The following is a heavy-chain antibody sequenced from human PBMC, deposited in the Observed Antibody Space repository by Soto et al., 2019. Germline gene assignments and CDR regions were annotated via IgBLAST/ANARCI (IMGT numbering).Heavy chain of an antibody. Sequence: SDTLSLTCTVSSGSISSYYWSWIRQPPGKGLEWIGYIYYSGSTNYNPSLKSRVTISVDTSKNQFSLKLSSVTAADTAVYYCARRYSSSFDYWGQGTLVTVS. CDR1: SGSISSYY. D-gene: IGHD6-13*01. CDR2: IYYSGST. J-gene: IGHJ4*02. CDR3: ARRYSSSFDY. V-gene: IGHV4-59*07.